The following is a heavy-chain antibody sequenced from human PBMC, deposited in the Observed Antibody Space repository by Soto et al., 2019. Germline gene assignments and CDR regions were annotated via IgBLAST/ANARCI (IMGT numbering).Heavy chain of an antibody. Sequence: ASVKVSCKASGGTFSSYAISWVRQAPGQGLEWMGGIIPIFGTANYAQKFQGRVTITADESTSTAYMELSSLRSEDTAVYYCARERGYSSGLDYWGQGTLVTVSS. J-gene: IGHJ4*02. D-gene: IGHD5-18*01. CDR1: GGTFSSYA. CDR3: ARERGYSSGLDY. CDR2: IIPIFGTA. V-gene: IGHV1-69*13.